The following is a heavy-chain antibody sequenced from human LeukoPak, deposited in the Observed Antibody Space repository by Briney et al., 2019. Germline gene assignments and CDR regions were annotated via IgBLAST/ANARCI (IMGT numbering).Heavy chain of an antibody. CDR2: IYYSGST. Sequence: SETLSLTCTVSGGSISSSSYYWGWIRQPPGKGLEWIGSIYYSGSTYYNPSLKSRVTISVDTSKNQFSLKLSSVTAADTAVYYCARRALKPGIAVAGTVLIPAFDPWGQGTLVTVSS. CDR3: ARRALKPGIAVAGTVLIPAFDP. D-gene: IGHD6-19*01. V-gene: IGHV4-39*01. J-gene: IGHJ5*02. CDR1: GGSISSSSYY.